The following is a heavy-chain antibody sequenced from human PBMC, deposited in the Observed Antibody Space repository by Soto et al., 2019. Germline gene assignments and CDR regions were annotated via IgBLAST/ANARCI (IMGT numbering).Heavy chain of an antibody. CDR3: ASLSPPHQHCSSTSCHFDY. J-gene: IGHJ4*02. V-gene: IGHV3-21*01. Sequence: EVQLVESGGGLVKPGGSLRLSCAASGFTFSSYSMNWVRQAPGKGLEWVSSISSSSSYIYYADSVKGRFTISRDNAKNSLYLQMNSLRAEDTAVYYCASLSPPHQHCSSTSCHFDYWGQGTLVTVSS. D-gene: IGHD2-2*01. CDR2: ISSSSSYI. CDR1: GFTFSSYS.